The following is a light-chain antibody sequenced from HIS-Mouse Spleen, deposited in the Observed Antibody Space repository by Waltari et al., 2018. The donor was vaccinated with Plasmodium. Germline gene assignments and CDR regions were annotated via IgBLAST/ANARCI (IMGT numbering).Light chain of an antibody. V-gene: IGKV3-20*01. J-gene: IGKJ1*01. CDR3: QQYGSFTWT. CDR1: QSVSSSY. Sequence: EIVLTQSPGTLSLSPGESATLSCRASQSVSSSYLAWYQQKPGQAPRLLIYGASSRATGIPDRFSGSGSGTDFTLTISRLEPEDFAVYYCQQYGSFTWTFGQGTKVEIK. CDR2: GAS.